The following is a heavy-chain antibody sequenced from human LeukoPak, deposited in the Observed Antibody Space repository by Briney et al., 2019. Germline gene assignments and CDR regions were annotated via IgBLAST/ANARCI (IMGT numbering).Heavy chain of an antibody. D-gene: IGHD3-9*01. CDR1: GFTFSSYW. CDR3: ARDRGLYDILTGYRTSMDV. J-gene: IGHJ6*04. V-gene: IGHV3-7*01. Sequence: GGSLRLSCAASGFTFSSYWMSWVRQAPGKGLEWVANIKQDGSEKYYVDSVKGRFTISRDNAKNSLYLQMNSLRAEDTAVYYCARDRGLYDILTGYRTSMDVWGKGTTVTISS. CDR2: IKQDGSEK.